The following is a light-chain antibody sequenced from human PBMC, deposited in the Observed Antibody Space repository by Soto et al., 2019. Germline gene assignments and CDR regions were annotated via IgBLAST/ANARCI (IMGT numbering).Light chain of an antibody. J-gene: IGLJ1*01. Sequence: QSVLTQPASVSASPGQSITISCTGTNSDVGGYDYVSWYQQHPHSAPKLIIYEVKNRPSGVSNRFYGSKSGNTASLTISGLQAEDEGDYYCLSYTSRNSPVFGSGTKVTVL. CDR1: NSDVGGYDY. CDR2: EVK. CDR3: LSYTSRNSPV. V-gene: IGLV2-14*01.